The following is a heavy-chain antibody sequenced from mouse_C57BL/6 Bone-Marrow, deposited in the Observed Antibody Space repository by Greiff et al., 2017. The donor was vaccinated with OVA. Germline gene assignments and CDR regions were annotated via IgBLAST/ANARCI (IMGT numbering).Heavy chain of an antibody. CDR3: AKSLYYYGSSYIAY. Sequence: QVQLKESGPGLVQPSQSLSITCTVSGFSLTSYGVHWVRQPPGKGLEWLGVIWSGGSSDSNAAFISRLSISKDNSKSQVCFKMNNLQADDSAIYYCAKSLYYYGSSYIAYWGQGTLVTVSA. V-gene: IGHV2-4*01. D-gene: IGHD1-1*01. J-gene: IGHJ3*01. CDR2: IWSGGSS. CDR1: GFSLTSYG.